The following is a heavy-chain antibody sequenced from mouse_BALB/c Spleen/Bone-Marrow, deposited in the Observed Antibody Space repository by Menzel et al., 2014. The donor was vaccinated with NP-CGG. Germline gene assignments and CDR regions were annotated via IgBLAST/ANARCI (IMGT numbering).Heavy chain of an antibody. CDR1: GFTFSSYD. CDR3: ARNRYDRFAY. D-gene: IGHD2-14*01. J-gene: IGHJ3*01. CDR2: INTNGGTT. V-gene: IGHV5-6-3*01. Sequence: EVQGVESGGVLVQPGGSLKLSCAASGFTFSSYDMSWVRQTPDKRLELVATINTNGGTTYYPDSVKGRFTISRDNAKSTLYLQMSSLKSADTAIYYCARNRYDRFAYWGQGTLVTVSA.